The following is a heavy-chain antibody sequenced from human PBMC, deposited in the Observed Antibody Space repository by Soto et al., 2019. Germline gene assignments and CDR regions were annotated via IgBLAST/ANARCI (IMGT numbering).Heavy chain of an antibody. CDR1: GGTFSSYA. V-gene: IGHV1-69*12. D-gene: IGHD3-3*01. Sequence: QVQLVQSGAEVKKPGSSVKVSCKASGGTFSSYAISWVRQAPGQGLEWMGGIIPIFGTANYAQKFQGRVMITADESTSTAYMELSSLRSEDTAVYYCARAVVDYDFWSGYHHWFDPWGQGTLVTVSS. J-gene: IGHJ5*02. CDR2: IIPIFGTA. CDR3: ARAVVDYDFWSGYHHWFDP.